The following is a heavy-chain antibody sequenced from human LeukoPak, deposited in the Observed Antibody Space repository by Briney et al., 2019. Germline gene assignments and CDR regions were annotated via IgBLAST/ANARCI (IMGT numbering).Heavy chain of an antibody. V-gene: IGHV1-2*02. J-gene: IGHJ5*02. Sequence: ASVKVSCKASGYTFTGYYMHWVRQAPGQGLEWMGWINPNSGGTNYAQKFQGRVTMTRDTSISTAYMELSRLRSDDTAVYYCARDQVVPAAMGFDPWGQGTLVTVSS. CDR1: GYTFTGYY. CDR3: ARDQVVPAAMGFDP. CDR2: INPNSGGT. D-gene: IGHD2-2*01.